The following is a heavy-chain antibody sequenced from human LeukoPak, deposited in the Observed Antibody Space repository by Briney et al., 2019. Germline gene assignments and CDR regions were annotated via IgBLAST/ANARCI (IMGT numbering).Heavy chain of an antibody. CDR2: VSGSGGST. D-gene: IGHD3-3*01. CDR1: GFTFSSYG. Sequence: GGTLRLSCAASGFTFSSYGMSWVRQAPGKGLEWVSAVSGSGGSTYYADSVKGRFTISRDNSKNTLYLQMNSLRAEDTAVYYCAKDSYYDFWSGGDAFDIWGQGTMVTVSS. CDR3: AKDSYYDFWSGGDAFDI. J-gene: IGHJ3*02. V-gene: IGHV3-23*01.